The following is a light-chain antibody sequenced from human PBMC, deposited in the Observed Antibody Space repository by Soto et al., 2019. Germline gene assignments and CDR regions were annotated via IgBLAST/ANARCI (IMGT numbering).Light chain of an antibody. CDR1: QSISSW. J-gene: IGKJ1*01. CDR2: DAS. V-gene: IGKV1-5*01. CDR3: QQYNSYPRT. Sequence: DIQMTQSPSTLSASVGDRVTITCRASQSISSWLAWYQQKPGKAPKLLIYDASSLESGVPTRFSGSGSATDFTLTISSLQPDDFATYYCQQYNSYPRTFGQGTKVEIK.